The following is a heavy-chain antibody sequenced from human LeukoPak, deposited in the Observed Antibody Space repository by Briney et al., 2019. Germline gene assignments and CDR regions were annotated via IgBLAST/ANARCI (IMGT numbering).Heavy chain of an antibody. CDR1: GFTFSSYG. CDR2: IWYDGSNK. J-gene: IGHJ4*02. CDR3: ARDTGEPQEAQRGSEY. V-gene: IGHV3-33*01. Sequence: SGRSLRLSCAASGFTFSSYGMHWVRQAPGKGLEWVAVIWYDGSNKYYADSVKGRFTIPRDNSKNTLYLQMNSLRAEDTAVYYCARDTGEPQEAQRGSEYWGQGTQVIVSS. D-gene: IGHD7-27*01.